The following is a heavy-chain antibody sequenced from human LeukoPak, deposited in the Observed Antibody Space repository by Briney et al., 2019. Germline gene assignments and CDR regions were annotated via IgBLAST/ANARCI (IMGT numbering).Heavy chain of an antibody. Sequence: ASVKVSCKASGYTFTTYGISWVRQAPGQGLEWMGWISAYSGHTNYAQKFQGRVTMTTDTSTSTAYMELGSLRSEDTAVYYCATDLSVGDYLWFDPWGQGTLVTVSS. CDR1: GYTFTTYG. J-gene: IGHJ5*02. D-gene: IGHD4-17*01. V-gene: IGHV1-18*01. CDR3: ATDLSVGDYLWFDP. CDR2: ISAYSGHT.